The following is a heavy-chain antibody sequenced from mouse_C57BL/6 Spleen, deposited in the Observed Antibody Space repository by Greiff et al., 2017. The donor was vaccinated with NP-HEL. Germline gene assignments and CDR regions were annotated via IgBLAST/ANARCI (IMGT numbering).Heavy chain of an antibody. J-gene: IGHJ3*01. CDR1: GFTFSSYG. CDR2: ISSGGSYT. CDR3: AREGVSTMVTTGFAY. V-gene: IGHV5-6*01. Sequence: EVQLVESGGDLVKPGGSLKLSCAASGFTFSSYGMSWVRQTPDKRLEWVATISSGGSYTYYPDSVKGRFTISRDNAKNTLYLQMSSLKSEDTAMYYCAREGVSTMVTTGFAYWGQGTLVTVSA. D-gene: IGHD2-2*01.